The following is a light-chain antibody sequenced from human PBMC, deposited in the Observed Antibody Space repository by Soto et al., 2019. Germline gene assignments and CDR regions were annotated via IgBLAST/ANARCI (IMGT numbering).Light chain of an antibody. CDR3: TAYTTKSPLGV. CDR1: SSNIGGNS. CDR2: DDD. V-gene: IGLV1-51*01. Sequence: QSVMTQPPSVSAAPGQKVTISCSGSSSNIGGNSVSWYQQLPGTAPKLLIYDDDKRPSGIPDRFSGSKSGTSATLGITGFQTGDEADYYCTAYTTKSPLGVFGGGTKLTVL. J-gene: IGLJ3*02.